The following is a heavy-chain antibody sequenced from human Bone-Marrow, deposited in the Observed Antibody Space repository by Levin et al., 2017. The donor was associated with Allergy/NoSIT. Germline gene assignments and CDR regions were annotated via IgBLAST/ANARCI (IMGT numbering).Heavy chain of an antibody. V-gene: IGHV3-30-3*01. D-gene: IGHD6-13*01. CDR1: GFTFSSYA. J-gene: IGHJ5*02. Sequence: GASVKVSCAASGFTFSSYAMHWVSQAPGKGLEWVAVISYDGSNKYYADSVKGRFTISRDNSKNTLYLQMNSLRPEDTAVYYCARAAIAAANTEYNWFDPWGQGTLVTVSS. CDR3: ARAAIAAANTEYNWFDP. CDR2: ISYDGSNK.